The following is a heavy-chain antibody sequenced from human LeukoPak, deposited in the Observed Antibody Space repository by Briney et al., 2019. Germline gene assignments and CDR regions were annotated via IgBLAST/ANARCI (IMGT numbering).Heavy chain of an antibody. J-gene: IGHJ2*01. CDR2: VNPNSGNQ. Sequence: ASVKVSCKASGYTFTSFDINWVRQAPGQGLEWMGWVNPNSGNQGYAQKFQGRLTMYRNTSITTAYMELSSLRSEDTAVYYCARLWHFDLWGRGTLVTVSS. CDR1: GYTFTSFD. CDR3: ARLWHFDL. V-gene: IGHV1-8*01.